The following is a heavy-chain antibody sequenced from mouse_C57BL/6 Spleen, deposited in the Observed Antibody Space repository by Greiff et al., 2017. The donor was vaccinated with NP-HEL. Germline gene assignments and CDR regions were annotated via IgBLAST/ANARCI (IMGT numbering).Heavy chain of an antibody. CDR3: AIRAYYSNYGFDY. J-gene: IGHJ2*01. V-gene: IGHV1-74*01. CDR2: IHPSDSDT. D-gene: IGHD2-5*01. CDR1: GYTFTSYW. Sequence: QVQLQQPGAELVKPGASVKVSCKASGYTFTSYWMHWVKQRPGQGLEWIGRIHPSDSDTNYNQKFKGKATLTVDKSSSTAYMQLSSLTSEVSAVYYCAIRAYYSNYGFDYWGQGTTLTVSS.